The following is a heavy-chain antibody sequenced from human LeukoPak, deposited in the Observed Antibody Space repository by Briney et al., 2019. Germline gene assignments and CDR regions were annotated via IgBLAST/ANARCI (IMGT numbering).Heavy chain of an antibody. V-gene: IGHV3-48*03. Sequence: GGSLRLSCTASGFTLSTYGMNSIRQAPGKGLEWVSYISSRGTIIYYADSVKGRFTISRDNAKNSLFLQMNSLRAEDTAVYYCARIPDWCMLSCFDYWAQGTLVTVSS. J-gene: IGHJ4*02. CDR3: ARIPDWCMLSCFDY. CDR1: GFTLSTYG. D-gene: IGHD2-8*01. CDR2: ISSRGTII.